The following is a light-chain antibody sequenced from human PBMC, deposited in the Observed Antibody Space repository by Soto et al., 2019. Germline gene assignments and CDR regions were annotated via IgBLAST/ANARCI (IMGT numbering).Light chain of an antibody. V-gene: IGLV2-14*01. CDR3: SSYKSSREKV. CDR2: DVS. CDR1: SSDVGGYNY. Sequence: QSVLTQPASVSGSPGQSITISCTGTSSDVGGYNYVSWYQQYPGKAPKLMIHDVSNRPSGVSDRFSGSKSGNTASLTISGLQAEAEADYYCSSYKSSREKVFGTGTKVTVL. J-gene: IGLJ1*01.